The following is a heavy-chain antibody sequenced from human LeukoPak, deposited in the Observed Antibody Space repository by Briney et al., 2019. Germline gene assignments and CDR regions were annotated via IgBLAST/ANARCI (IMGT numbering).Heavy chain of an antibody. J-gene: IGHJ5*02. Sequence: SETLSLTCTVSGGSISSSSYYWGWIRQPPGKGLEWIGSIYYSGSTYYNPSLKSRVTISVAACKSQFSLKLSSVTAADTAVYYCARFGFYSGSYSGFDPWGQGTLVTVSS. CDR1: GGSISSSSYY. CDR2: IYYSGST. D-gene: IGHD1-26*01. CDR3: ARFGFYSGSYSGFDP. V-gene: IGHV4-39*07.